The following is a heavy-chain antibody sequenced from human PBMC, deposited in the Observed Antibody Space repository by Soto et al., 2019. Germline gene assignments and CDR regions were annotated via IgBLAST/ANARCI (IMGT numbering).Heavy chain of an antibody. V-gene: IGHV3-33*01. CDR3: ARKAAMVCGYYYYGMDV. CDR1: GFTFSSYG. Sequence: PGGSLRLSCAASGFTFSSYGMHWVRQAPGKGLERVAVIWYDGSNKYYADSVKGRFTISRDNSKNTLYLQMNSLRAEDTAVYYCARKAAMVCGYYYYGMDVLGQGTTATVSS. J-gene: IGHJ6*02. D-gene: IGHD5-18*01. CDR2: IWYDGSNK.